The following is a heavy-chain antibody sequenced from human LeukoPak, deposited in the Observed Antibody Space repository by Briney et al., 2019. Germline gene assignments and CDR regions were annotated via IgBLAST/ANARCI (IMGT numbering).Heavy chain of an antibody. CDR2: ISSGGSYI. CDR1: GFTFSSSA. V-gene: IGHV3-21*01. CDR3: ARRADMDAFDI. J-gene: IGHJ3*02. Sequence: GGSLRLSGAASGFTFSSSAMSWVRQAPGKGLEWVSSISSGGSYIYYADSVKGRFTISRDNAKNSLYLQMNSLRAEDTAVYYCARRADMDAFDIWGQGTMVTVSS.